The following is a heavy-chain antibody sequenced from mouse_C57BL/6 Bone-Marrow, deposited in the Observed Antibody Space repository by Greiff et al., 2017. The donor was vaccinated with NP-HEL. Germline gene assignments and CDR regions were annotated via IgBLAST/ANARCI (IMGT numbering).Heavy chain of an antibody. CDR1: GYTFTDYY. D-gene: IGHD1-1*01. Sequence: VQLQQSGAELVRPGASVKLSCKASGYTFTDYYIHWVKQRPGQGLEWIARIYPGSGNTYYNEKFKGKATLTAEKSSSPAYMQLSSLTSEDSAVYFCARGSSPFWYFDVWGTGTTVTVSS. V-gene: IGHV1-76*01. CDR2: IYPGSGNT. CDR3: ARGSSPFWYFDV. J-gene: IGHJ1*02.